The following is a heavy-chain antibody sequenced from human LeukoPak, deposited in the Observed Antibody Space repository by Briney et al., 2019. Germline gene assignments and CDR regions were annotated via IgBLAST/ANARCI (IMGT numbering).Heavy chain of an antibody. V-gene: IGHV3-49*04. J-gene: IGHJ4*02. Sequence: GGSLRLSCTASGFTFGDYAVTWVRQAPGKGLEWVGLIRSKTYGGTTEYAASVKGRFTISRDDSKSIAYLQMNSLKTEDTAVYYCTRILEWLSYPIYFDYWGQGTLVTVSS. D-gene: IGHD3-3*01. CDR1: GFTFGDYA. CDR3: TRILEWLSYPIYFDY. CDR2: IRSKTYGGTT.